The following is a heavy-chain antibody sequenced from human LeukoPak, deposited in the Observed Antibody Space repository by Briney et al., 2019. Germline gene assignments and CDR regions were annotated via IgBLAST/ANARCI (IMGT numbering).Heavy chain of an antibody. CDR2: ISSSSSYI. D-gene: IGHD1-26*01. CDR3: AKDRVGPFDY. J-gene: IGHJ4*02. Sequence: AGGSLRLSCADSGFTFSSYSMKWVRQAPGKGLEWVSSISSSSSYIYYADSVKGRFTISRDNAKNSLYLQMNSLRAEDTAVYYCAKDRVGPFDYWGQGTLVTVSS. CDR1: GFTFSSYS. V-gene: IGHV3-21*04.